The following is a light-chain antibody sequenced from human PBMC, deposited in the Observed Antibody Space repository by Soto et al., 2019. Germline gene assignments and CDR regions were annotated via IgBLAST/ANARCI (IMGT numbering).Light chain of an antibody. Sequence: IVVTQSPCALSVSMGERATLSCRASRSVSSKLAWYQQKPGQAPRLLIHGASTRATDVPARFSGSGSGTEFTLTISSLQSEDFAVYYCQQYNKWPRTFGQGTKVDIK. CDR1: RSVSSK. CDR2: GAS. CDR3: QQYNKWPRT. V-gene: IGKV3-15*01. J-gene: IGKJ1*01.